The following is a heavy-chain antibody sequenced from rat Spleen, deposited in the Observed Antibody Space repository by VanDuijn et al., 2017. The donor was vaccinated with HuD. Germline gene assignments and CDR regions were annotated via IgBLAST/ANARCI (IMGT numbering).Heavy chain of an antibody. CDR3: ATYGGSILFDY. CDR1: GFTFSSFA. Sequence: EVQLVESGGGLVQPGRSLKLSCAASGFTFSSFAMAWVRQAPKKGLEWVATITSGGSNTYYPDSVKGRFTISRDNAKSTLYLQMDSLRSEDTATDYCATYGGSILFDYWDQGVMVTVSS. D-gene: IGHD1-11*01. J-gene: IGHJ2*01. V-gene: IGHV5-25*01. CDR2: ITSGGSNT.